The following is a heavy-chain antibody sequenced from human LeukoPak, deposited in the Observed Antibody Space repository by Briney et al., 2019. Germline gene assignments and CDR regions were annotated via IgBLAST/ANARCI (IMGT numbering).Heavy chain of an antibody. CDR1: GGSISSYY. CDR3: AREGYSSSWDYYYYYMDV. Sequence: SETLSLTCTVSGGSISSYYWGWIRQPPGKGLEWIGSIYYSGSTYYNPSLKSRVTISVDTSENQFSLKLSSVTAADTAVYYCAREGYSSSWDYYYYYMDVWGKGTTVTVSS. J-gene: IGHJ6*03. D-gene: IGHD6-13*01. CDR2: IYYSGST. V-gene: IGHV4-39*07.